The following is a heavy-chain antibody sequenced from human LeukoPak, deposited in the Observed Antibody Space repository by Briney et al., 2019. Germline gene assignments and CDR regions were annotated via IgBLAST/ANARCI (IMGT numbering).Heavy chain of an antibody. CDR1: GFTFSSYS. V-gene: IGHV3-48*01. J-gene: IGHJ3*02. CDR2: ISSSSSTI. CDR3: ARDPDYYGSGDAFDI. Sequence: QPGGSLRLSCAASGFTFSSYSMNWVRQAPGKGLEWVSYISSSSSTIYYASSVKGRFTISRDNAKNSLYLQMNSLRAEDTAVYCCARDPDYYGSGDAFDIWGQGTMVTVSS. D-gene: IGHD3-10*01.